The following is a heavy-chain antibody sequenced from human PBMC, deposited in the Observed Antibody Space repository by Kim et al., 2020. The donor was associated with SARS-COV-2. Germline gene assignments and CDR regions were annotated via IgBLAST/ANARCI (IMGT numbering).Heavy chain of an antibody. J-gene: IGHJ6*02. CDR3: AKDLFRYGDYDQYYYYGMDV. CDR2: ISGSGGST. D-gene: IGHD4-17*01. V-gene: IGHV3-23*01. CDR1: GFTFSSYA. Sequence: GGSLRLSCAASGFTFSSYAMSWVRQAPGKGLEWVSAISGSGGSTYYADSVKGRFTISRDNSKNTLYLQMNSLRAEDTAVYYCAKDLFRYGDYDQYYYYGMDVWGQGTTVTVSS.